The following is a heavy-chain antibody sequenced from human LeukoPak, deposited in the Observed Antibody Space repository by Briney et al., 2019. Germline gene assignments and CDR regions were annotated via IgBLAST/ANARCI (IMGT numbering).Heavy chain of an antibody. CDR2: ISNGGSI. V-gene: IGHV3-64*01. Sequence: GGSLRLSCAASGFSISSYALHWVRQAPGKGLQYVSGISNGGSIDYANSVKGRFTISRDNSKNTLYLQMGSLRPENMAVYYCARDFSYGSGFDYWGQGILVTVSS. D-gene: IGHD5-18*01. CDR1: GFSISSYA. J-gene: IGHJ4*02. CDR3: ARDFSYGSGFDY.